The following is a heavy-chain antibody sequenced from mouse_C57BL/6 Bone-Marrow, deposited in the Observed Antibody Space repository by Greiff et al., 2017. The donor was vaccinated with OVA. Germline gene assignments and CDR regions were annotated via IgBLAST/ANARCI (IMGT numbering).Heavy chain of an antibody. CDR2: INYDGSST. D-gene: IGHD3-3*01. J-gene: IGHJ1*03. CDR3: ARGGWDWYFDV. CDR1: GFTFSDYY. Sequence: EVMLVESEGGLVQPGSSMKLPCTASGFTFSDYYMAWVRQVPEKGLEWVANINYDGSSTYYLDSLKSRFIISRDNAKNILYLQMSSLKSEDTATYYCARGGWDWYFDVWGTGTTVTVSS. V-gene: IGHV5-16*01.